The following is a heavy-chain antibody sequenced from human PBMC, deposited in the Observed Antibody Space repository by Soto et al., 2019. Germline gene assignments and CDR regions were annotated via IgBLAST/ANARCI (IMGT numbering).Heavy chain of an antibody. V-gene: IGHV4-31*03. CDR1: GGSINSGGYY. J-gene: IGHJ4*02. Sequence: PSETLSLTCTVSGGSINSGGYYWNWIRQHPGKDLEWIGYIYYSGSTHYNPSLKSRVTISGDTSKNQFSLMLSSVTAADTAVYYCARAFDILTRYYFDYWGQGTLVTVSS. CDR3: ARAFDILTRYYFDY. D-gene: IGHD3-9*01. CDR2: IYYSGST.